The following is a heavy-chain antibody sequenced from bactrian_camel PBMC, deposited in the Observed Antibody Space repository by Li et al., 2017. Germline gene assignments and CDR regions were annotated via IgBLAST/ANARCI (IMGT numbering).Heavy chain of an antibody. CDR2: IDSDGIT. Sequence: HVQLVESGGGTVQAGGSLRLSCVASGATQDIGCMGWFRQVPGLEREGIGSIDSDGITTYADSLKARFTISRDNAKSTLYLQMNNLKPEDTAMYYCAADRALDDDCYDGSLYTDFAYWGQGTQVTVS. CDR1: GATQDIGC. CDR3: AADRALDDDCYDGSLYTDFAY. V-gene: IGHV3S53*01. D-gene: IGHD4*01. J-gene: IGHJ6*01.